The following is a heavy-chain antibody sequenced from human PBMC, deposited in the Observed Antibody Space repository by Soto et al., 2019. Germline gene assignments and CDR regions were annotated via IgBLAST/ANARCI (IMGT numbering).Heavy chain of an antibody. CDR3: ARDVAGIVGATPYYFDY. V-gene: IGHV1-2*04. Sequence: GASVKVSCKASGYTFTGYYMHWVRQAPGQGLEWMGWINPNSGGTNYAQKFQGWVTMTRDTSISTAYMELSRLRSDDTAVYYCARDVAGIVGATPYYFDYWGQGTLVTVSS. J-gene: IGHJ4*02. CDR2: INPNSGGT. D-gene: IGHD1-26*01. CDR1: GYTFTGYY.